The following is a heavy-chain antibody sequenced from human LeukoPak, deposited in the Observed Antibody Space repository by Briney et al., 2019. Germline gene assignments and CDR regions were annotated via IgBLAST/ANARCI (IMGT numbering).Heavy chain of an antibody. J-gene: IGHJ4*02. D-gene: IGHD6-19*01. V-gene: IGHV7-4-1*02. CDR3: ARLEYSSGWYGSDY. CDR2: INTNTGNP. Sequence: ASVKVSCKASGYTFTSYAMNWVRQAPGQGLEWMGWINTNTGNPTYAQGFTGRFVFSLDTSVSTAYLQISSLKAEDTAVYYCARLEYSSGWYGSDYWGQGTLVTVSS. CDR1: GYTFTSYA.